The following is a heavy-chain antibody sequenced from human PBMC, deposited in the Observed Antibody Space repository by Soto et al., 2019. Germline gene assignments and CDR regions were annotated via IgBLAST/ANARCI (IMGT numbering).Heavy chain of an antibody. CDR3: ARRAPAAGKTLFDY. CDR1: GGSINSYY. V-gene: IGHV4-59*08. Sequence: QVQLQESGPGLVKPSETLSLTCTVSGGSINSYYWSWIRQPPGKGLEWVGYIYYSGKTNYNPALKSRVTISVDTSKNQFSLKLSSVTAADTAVYYCARRAPAAGKTLFDYLGQGTLVTVSS. D-gene: IGHD6-13*01. CDR2: IYYSGKT. J-gene: IGHJ4*02.